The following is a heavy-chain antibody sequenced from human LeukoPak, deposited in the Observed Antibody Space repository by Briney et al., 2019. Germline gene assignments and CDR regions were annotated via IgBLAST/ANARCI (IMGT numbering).Heavy chain of an antibody. Sequence: ASVKVSCKASGGTFSSYAISWVRQAPGQGLEWMGRIIPILGIANYAQKFQGRVTITADKSTSTAYMELSSLRSEDTAVYYCARVGPFGSGWPDYWGQGTLVTVSS. CDR1: GGTFSSYA. D-gene: IGHD6-19*01. CDR3: ARVGPFGSGWPDY. CDR2: IIPILGIA. J-gene: IGHJ4*02. V-gene: IGHV1-69*04.